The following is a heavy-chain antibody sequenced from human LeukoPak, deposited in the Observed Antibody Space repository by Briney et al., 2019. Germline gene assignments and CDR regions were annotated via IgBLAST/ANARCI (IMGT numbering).Heavy chain of an antibody. CDR1: GFTFSSYE. J-gene: IGHJ5*02. CDR3: ARANYYGSGSYYLNWFDP. Sequence: PGGSLRLSCAASGFTFSSYEMNWVRQAPGKGLEWVSYTSSSGYTIYYADSVKGRFTISRDNAKNSLYLQMNSLRAEDTAVYYCARANYYGSGSYYLNWFDPWGQGTLVTVSS. V-gene: IGHV3-48*03. CDR2: TSSSGYTI. D-gene: IGHD3-10*01.